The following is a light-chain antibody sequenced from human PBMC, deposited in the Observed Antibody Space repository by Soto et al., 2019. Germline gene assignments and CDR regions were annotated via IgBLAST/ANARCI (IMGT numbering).Light chain of an antibody. Sequence: HSALTQPPSVSGSPGQSVTISCTGTSSDVGSYDRVSWYHQPPGTAPKVIIYEVSNRPSGVPDRFSGSKSGNTASLTISGLQAEDEGDYYCASHTTSRSRVFGGGTQLTVL. CDR3: ASHTTSRSRV. V-gene: IGLV2-18*02. CDR1: SSDVGSYDR. CDR2: EVS. J-gene: IGLJ3*02.